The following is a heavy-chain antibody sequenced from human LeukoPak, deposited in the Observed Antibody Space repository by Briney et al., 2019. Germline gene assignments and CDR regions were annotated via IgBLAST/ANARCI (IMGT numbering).Heavy chain of an antibody. CDR1: GFTFSNYA. CDR3: AKINSGSYTDY. Sequence: PGGSLRLSCAASGFTFSNYAMSWVRQAPGKGREWVSSISSSGGGTYYADSVKGRFTISRDNSKNTLSLQMNSLKAEDTAVYYCAKINSGSYTDYWGQGTLVTVSS. D-gene: IGHD1-26*01. CDR2: ISSSGGGT. V-gene: IGHV3-23*01. J-gene: IGHJ4*02.